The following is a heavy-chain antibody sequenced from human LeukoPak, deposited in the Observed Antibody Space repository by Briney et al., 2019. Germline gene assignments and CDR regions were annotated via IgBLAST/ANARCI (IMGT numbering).Heavy chain of an antibody. V-gene: IGHV1-2*02. D-gene: IGHD6-13*01. CDR2: INPNSGGT. J-gene: IGHJ4*02. CDR3: ARVRDFGYSSSCYGV. Sequence: ASVKVSCKASGYTFTGYYMHWVRQAPGQGLEWMGWINPNSGGTNYAQKFQGRVTMTRDTSISTAYMELSRLRSDDTAVYYCARVRDFGYSSSCYGVWGQGTLVTVSS. CDR1: GYTFTGYY.